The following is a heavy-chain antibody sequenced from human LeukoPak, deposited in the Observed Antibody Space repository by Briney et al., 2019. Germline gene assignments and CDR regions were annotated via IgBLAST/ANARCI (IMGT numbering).Heavy chain of an antibody. CDR3: AREQVAGHFNHDY. D-gene: IGHD6-19*01. CDR2: INPNSGGT. J-gene: IGHJ4*02. V-gene: IGHV1-2*02. Sequence: GASVKVSCKASGGTFSSYAISWVRQAPGQGLEWMGWINPNSGGTNYAQKFQGRVTMTRDTSISTAYMELSRLRSDDTAVYYCAREQVAGHFNHDYWGQGTLVTVSS. CDR1: GGTFSSYA.